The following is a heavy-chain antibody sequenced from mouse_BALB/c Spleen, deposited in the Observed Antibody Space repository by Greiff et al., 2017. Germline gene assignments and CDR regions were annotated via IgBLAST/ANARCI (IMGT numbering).Heavy chain of an antibody. J-gene: IGHJ2*01. CDR3: AREGYGYDPYFDY. D-gene: IGHD2-2*01. V-gene: IGHV5-6-5*01. Sequence: EVHLVESGGGLVKPGGSLKLSCAASGFTFSSYAMSWVRQTPEKRLEWVASISSGGSTYYPDSVKGRFTISRDNARNILYLQMSSLRSEDTAMYYCAREGYGYDPYFDYWGQGTTLTVSS. CDR1: GFTFSSYA. CDR2: ISSGGST.